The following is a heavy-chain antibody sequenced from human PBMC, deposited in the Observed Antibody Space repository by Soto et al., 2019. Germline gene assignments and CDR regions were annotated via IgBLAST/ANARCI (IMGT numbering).Heavy chain of an antibody. D-gene: IGHD3-22*01. CDR2: IKQDGSEK. CDR3: ARWPNYYDSTTYYRQEYFDY. Sequence: GSLRLSGAASVFTCSSYWMSWVRQAPGKGLEWVANIKQDGSEKYYVDSVKGRFTISRDNAKNSLYLQMNSLRAEDTAVYFCARWPNYYDSTTYYRQEYFDYWGQGTLVTVSS. J-gene: IGHJ4*02. V-gene: IGHV3-7*01. CDR1: VFTCSSYW.